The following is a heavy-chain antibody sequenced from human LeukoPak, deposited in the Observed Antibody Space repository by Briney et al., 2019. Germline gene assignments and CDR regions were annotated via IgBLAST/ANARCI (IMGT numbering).Heavy chain of an antibody. V-gene: IGHV3-7*01. CDR1: GFTFSNYW. Sequence: PGGSLRLSCAASGFTFSNYWMGWVRQAPGKGLEWVANIKQDGSEIYYVDSVKGRFTISRDTAKDSLYLQMNSLRAEDTAVYYCARKGGYYDSSGYIDAFDIWGQGTMVTVSS. CDR2: IKQDGSEI. D-gene: IGHD3-22*01. J-gene: IGHJ3*02. CDR3: ARKGGYYDSSGYIDAFDI.